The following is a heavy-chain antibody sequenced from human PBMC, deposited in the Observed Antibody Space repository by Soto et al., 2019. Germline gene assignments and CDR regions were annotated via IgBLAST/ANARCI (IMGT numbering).Heavy chain of an antibody. CDR1: GGTFSSYA. V-gene: IGHV1-69*01. D-gene: IGHD3-22*01. CDR3: ARDVSGGYYDSSGYSAAPFDY. J-gene: IGHJ4*02. CDR2: IIPIFGTA. Sequence: QVRLVQSGAEVKKPGSSVKVSCKASGGTFSSYAISWVRQAPGQGLEWMGGIIPIFGTANYAQKFQGRVTITADESTSTAYMELSSLRSEDTAVYYCARDVSGGYYDSSGYSAAPFDYWGQGTLVTVSS.